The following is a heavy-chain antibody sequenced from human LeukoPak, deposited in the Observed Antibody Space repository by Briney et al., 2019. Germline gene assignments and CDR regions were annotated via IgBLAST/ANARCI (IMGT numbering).Heavy chain of an antibody. CDR2: ISSGGSYI. CDR3: ARAVVGSGYDYFDY. D-gene: IGHD5-12*01. Sequence: GGSLRLSCAASGFTFSSSAMSWVRQAPGKGLEWVSFISSGGSYIYYTDSVKGRFTISRDNAKNSLFLQMNSLRAEDTAVYFCARAVVGSGYDYFDYWGQGTLVTVSS. J-gene: IGHJ4*02. V-gene: IGHV3-21*01. CDR1: GFTFSSSA.